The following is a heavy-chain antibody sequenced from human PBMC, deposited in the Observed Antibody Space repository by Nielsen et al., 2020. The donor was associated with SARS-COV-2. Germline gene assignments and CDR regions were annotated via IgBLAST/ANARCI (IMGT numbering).Heavy chain of an antibody. V-gene: IGHV3-30*04. J-gene: IGHJ4*02. D-gene: IGHD6-19*01. CDR2: ISYDGSNK. CDR3: ARSAVGQYGDFDY. Sequence: GESLKISCAASGFTFSSYAMHWVRQAPGKGLEWVAVISYDGSNKYYADSVKGRFTISRDNSKNTLYLQMNSLRAEDTAAYYCARSAVGQYGDFDYWGQGTLVTVSS. CDR1: GFTFSSYA.